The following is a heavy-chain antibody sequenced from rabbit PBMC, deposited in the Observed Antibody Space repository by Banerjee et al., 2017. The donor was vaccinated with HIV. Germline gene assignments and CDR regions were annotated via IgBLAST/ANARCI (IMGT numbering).Heavy chain of an antibody. CDR3: ARDLAGVIGWNFNF. Sequence: QEPLKESGGGLVTPGGNLTLTCTASGFDFSTYGVSWVRQAPGKGLEWIGYIDAGSSDSTYYASWAKGRFTIYKTSSTTATLQMTSLTAADTATYFCARDLAGVIGWNFNFWGQGTLVTVS. V-gene: IGHV1S45*01. J-gene: IGHJ4*01. CDR2: IDAGSSDST. D-gene: IGHD4-1*01. CDR1: GFDFSTYG.